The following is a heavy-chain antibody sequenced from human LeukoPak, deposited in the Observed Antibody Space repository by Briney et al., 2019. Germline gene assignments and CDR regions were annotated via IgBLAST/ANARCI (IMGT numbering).Heavy chain of an antibody. J-gene: IGHJ6*03. CDR1: GFTFDDYA. V-gene: IGHV3-9*03. CDR3: AKEGPKSIAATGYYMDV. D-gene: IGHD6-25*01. Sequence: GGSLRLSCVGSGFTFDDYAMHWVRQAPGKGLEWVSGISWNSGRRGYADSVKGRFTISRDNAKTSLYLQMNSLRAEDMALYYCAKEGPKSIAATGYYMDVWGKGTTVTISS. CDR2: ISWNSGRR.